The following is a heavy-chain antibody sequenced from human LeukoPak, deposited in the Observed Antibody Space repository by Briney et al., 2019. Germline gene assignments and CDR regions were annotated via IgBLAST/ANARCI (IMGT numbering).Heavy chain of an antibody. CDR3: ARNQLTGGRAP. CDR1: GFTFSSFW. D-gene: IGHD1-14*01. J-gene: IGHJ5*02. V-gene: IGHV3-7*01. Sequence: PGGSLRLSCSGSGFTFSSFWMTWVRQAPGKGLEWVANIKQDESEEYYGDSVKGRFTISRDNAKNSLYLQMNSLRAEDTAVYYCARNQLTGGRAPWGQGTLATVSS. CDR2: IKQDESEE.